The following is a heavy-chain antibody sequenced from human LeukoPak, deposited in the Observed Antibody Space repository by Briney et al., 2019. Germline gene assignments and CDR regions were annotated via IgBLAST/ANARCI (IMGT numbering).Heavy chain of an antibody. CDR1: GFTFSSYG. V-gene: IGHV3-23*01. D-gene: IGHD5-12*01. CDR2: ISGSGGST. Sequence: GGSLRLSCAASGFTFSSYGMSWVRQAPGKGLEWVSAISGSGGSTYYADSVKGRFTISRDNSKNTLYLQMNSLRAEDTAVYYCAKGGYGHLSCDYWGQGTLVTVSS. J-gene: IGHJ4*02. CDR3: AKGGYGHLSCDY.